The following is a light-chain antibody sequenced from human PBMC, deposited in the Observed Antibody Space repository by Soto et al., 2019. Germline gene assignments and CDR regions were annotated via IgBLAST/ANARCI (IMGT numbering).Light chain of an antibody. V-gene: IGLV2-14*03. CDR1: SSDVGGYKY. CDR3: TSYTRQSTYV. CDR2: EVN. Sequence: QCALTQPASVSGSPGQSITISCTGTSSDVGGYKYVSWFQQYPGKVPKLIIYEVNDRPSGVSNRFSASKSGNTASLTISGLQAEDEADYYCTSYTRQSTYVFGTGTKVTVL. J-gene: IGLJ1*01.